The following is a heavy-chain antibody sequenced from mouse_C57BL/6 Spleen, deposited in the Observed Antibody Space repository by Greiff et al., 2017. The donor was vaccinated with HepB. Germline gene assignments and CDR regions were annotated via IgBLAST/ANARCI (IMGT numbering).Heavy chain of an antibody. CDR1: GYTFTDYY. V-gene: IGHV1-76*01. J-gene: IGHJ2*01. CDR3: ARFPLYYYDQYYFDY. D-gene: IGHD1-1*01. CDR2: IYPGSGNT. Sequence: QVQLQQSGAELVRPGASVKLSCKASGYTFTDYYINWVKQRPGQGLEWIARIYPGSGNTYYNEKFKGKATLTAEKSSSTAYMQLSSLTSEDSAVYFCARFPLYYYDQYYFDYWGQGTTLTVSS.